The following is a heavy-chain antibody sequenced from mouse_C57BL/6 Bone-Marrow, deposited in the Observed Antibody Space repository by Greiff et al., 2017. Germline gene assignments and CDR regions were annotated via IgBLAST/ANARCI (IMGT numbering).Heavy chain of an antibody. V-gene: IGHV3-6*01. Sequence: ESGPGLVKPSQSLSLTCSVTGYSITSGYYWNWIRQFPGNKLEWMGYISYDGSNNYNPSLKNRISITRDTSKNQFFLKLNSVTTEDTATXYCAKLGRFAYWGQGTLVTVSA. CDR2: ISYDGSN. J-gene: IGHJ3*01. D-gene: IGHD4-1*01. CDR1: GYSITSGYY. CDR3: AKLGRFAY.